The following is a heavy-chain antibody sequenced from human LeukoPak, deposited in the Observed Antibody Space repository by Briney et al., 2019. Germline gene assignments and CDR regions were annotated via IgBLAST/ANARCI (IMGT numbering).Heavy chain of an antibody. D-gene: IGHD3-10*01. CDR1: GFTFSSNW. Sequence: PGRSLRLSCAASGFTFSSNWMSWVRQAPGKGLEWVANINQDGSEKYYVDSVKGRFTISRDNAKNSLYLQMNSLRAEDTAVYYCARPTAVVRGAWEYWGQGTLVTVSS. CDR3: ARPTAVVRGAWEY. J-gene: IGHJ4*02. V-gene: IGHV3-7*01. CDR2: INQDGSEK.